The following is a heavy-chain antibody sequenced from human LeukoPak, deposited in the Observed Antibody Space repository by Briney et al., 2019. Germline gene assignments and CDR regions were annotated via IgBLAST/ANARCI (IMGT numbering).Heavy chain of an antibody. CDR1: GFTFSSYG. J-gene: IGHJ4*02. CDR3: ARDLTRTTDIDY. CDR2: IWYDGSNK. V-gene: IGHV3-33*01. D-gene: IGHD1-7*01. Sequence: GGSLRLSCAASGFTFSSYGMHWVRQAPGKGLEWVAVIWYDGSNKYYADSVKGRFTISRDNSKNTLYLQMNSLRAEDTAVYYCARDLTRTTDIDYWGQGTLVTVSS.